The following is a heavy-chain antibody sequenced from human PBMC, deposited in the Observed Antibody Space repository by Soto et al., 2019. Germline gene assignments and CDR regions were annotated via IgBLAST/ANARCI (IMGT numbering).Heavy chain of an antibody. CDR1: GYTFSSYG. CDR2: VRGDNGDT. V-gene: IGHV1-18*01. CDR3: AIDLRSTEAYFDF. D-gene: IGHD4-17*01. J-gene: IGHJ4*02. Sequence: QVQLVQSGTEVKKTGASVRVSCRASGYTFSSYGISWVRQAPGQGLEWVGWVRGDNGDTNSAPKFLGRVTLTSDTSTSTAYMDLDSLRSDDTAVYYCAIDLRSTEAYFDFWGQGTLVSVSS.